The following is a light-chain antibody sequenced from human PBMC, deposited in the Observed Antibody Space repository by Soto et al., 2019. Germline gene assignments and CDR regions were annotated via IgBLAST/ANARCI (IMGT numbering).Light chain of an antibody. Sequence: QSALTQPASVSGSPGQSITISCTGTSNDVGRYYLVSWYQQDPGKAPKLMIYEGSKRPSGVSNRFSGSQSGNTASLTISGLQAEDEADYYCCSYAGTSSDVFGTGTKVTVL. CDR3: CSYAGTSSDV. V-gene: IGLV2-23*01. CDR2: EGS. J-gene: IGLJ1*01. CDR1: SNDVGRYYL.